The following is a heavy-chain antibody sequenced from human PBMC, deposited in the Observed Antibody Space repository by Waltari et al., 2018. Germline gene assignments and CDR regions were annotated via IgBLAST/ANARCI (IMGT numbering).Heavy chain of an antibody. CDR2: ISGSGGST. Sequence: EVQLLESGGGLVQPGGSLRLSCAASGFTFSSYAMSWVRQAPGKGLEWVAVISGSGGSTDYAASVKGRFTISRDNSKNSLYLQMNSLRAEDTSVYYCAKGRRERGYYYYGMDVWGQGTTVTVSS. V-gene: IGHV3-23*01. D-gene: IGHD1-1*01. CDR1: GFTFSSYA. J-gene: IGHJ6*02. CDR3: AKGRRERGYYYYGMDV.